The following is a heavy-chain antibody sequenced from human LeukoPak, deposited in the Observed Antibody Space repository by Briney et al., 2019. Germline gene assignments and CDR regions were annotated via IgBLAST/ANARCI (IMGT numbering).Heavy chain of an antibody. Sequence: GGSLRLSCAASGFTFSSYGMSWVRQAPGKGLEWVSAISGSGGSTYYADSVKGRFTISRDNAKNSLYLQMNSLRAEDTALYYCARVQLVDYYYYSYMDVWGKGTTVTVSS. D-gene: IGHD6-6*01. CDR3: ARVQLVDYYYYSYMDV. CDR2: ISGSGGST. V-gene: IGHV3-23*01. CDR1: GFTFSSYG. J-gene: IGHJ6*03.